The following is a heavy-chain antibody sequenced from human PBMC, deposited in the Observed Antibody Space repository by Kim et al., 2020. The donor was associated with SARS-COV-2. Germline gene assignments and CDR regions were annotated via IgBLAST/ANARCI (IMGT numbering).Heavy chain of an antibody. Sequence: SETLSLTCTISGDSLRSGFFWAWIRQRPGKGLEWIGYIYHTGTSYYNPSLKNRLTMSVDTSTNQIFLSLSSVTSADTAVYYCARGGVVVTALRLDPWGQGTRVTVSS. CDR3: ARGGVVVTALRLDP. D-gene: IGHD2-21*02. J-gene: IGHJ5*02. CDR1: GDSLRSGFF. V-gene: IGHV4-31*03. CDR2: IYHTGTS.